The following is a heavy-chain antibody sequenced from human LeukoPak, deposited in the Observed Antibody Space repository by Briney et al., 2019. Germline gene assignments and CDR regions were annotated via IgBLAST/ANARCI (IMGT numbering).Heavy chain of an antibody. J-gene: IGHJ4*02. CDR1: GGSFSGYY. CDR3: ARGQDDRSGTFDY. D-gene: IGHD3-22*01. CDR2: INHSGGT. V-gene: IGHV4-34*01. Sequence: PSETLSLTCAVYGGSFSGYYWSWIRQPPGKGLEWIGEINHSGGTNYNPSLKSRVTTSVDTSRTQFSLRLSSVTAADTAVYYCARGQDDRSGTFDYWGQGILVTVSS.